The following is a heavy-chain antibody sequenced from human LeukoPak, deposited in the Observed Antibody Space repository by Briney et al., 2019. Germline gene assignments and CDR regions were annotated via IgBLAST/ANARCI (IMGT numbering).Heavy chain of an antibody. J-gene: IGHJ4*02. CDR1: GGSISSGGYY. CDR2: IYYSGST. D-gene: IGHD5-24*01. V-gene: IGHV4-31*03. CDR3: ARGEMATIYFDY. Sequence: SETLSLTCTVSGGSISSGGYYWSWIRQHPGKGLEWIGYIYYSGSTYYNPPLKSRVTISVDTSKNQFSLKLSSVTAADTAVYYCARGEMATIYFDYWGQGTLVTVSS.